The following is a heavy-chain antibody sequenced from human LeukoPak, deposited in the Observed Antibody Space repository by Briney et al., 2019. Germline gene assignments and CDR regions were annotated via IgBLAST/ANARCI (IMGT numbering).Heavy chain of an antibody. CDR1: AFAFSSNW. D-gene: IGHD1-26*01. V-gene: IGHV3-7*04. CDR2: IKEDGSET. Sequence: GGSLRLSCVASAFAFSSNWMSWVRQAPGKGLEWVASIKEDGSETDYVDSVKGRFTISRDNAKNSLYLQMGSLRAEDTAVYYCARDVHPRYYLPDYWGQGTLVTVSS. CDR3: ARDVHPRYYLPDY. J-gene: IGHJ4*02.